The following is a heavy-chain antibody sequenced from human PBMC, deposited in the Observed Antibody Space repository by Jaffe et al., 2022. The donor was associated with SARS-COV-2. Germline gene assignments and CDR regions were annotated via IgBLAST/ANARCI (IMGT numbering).Heavy chain of an antibody. CDR2: IYTSGST. CDR3: ARRGDDYGDFDAFDI. V-gene: IGHV4-61*02. Sequence: QVQLQESGPGLVKPSQTLSLTCTVSGGSISSGSYYWSWIRQPAGKGLEWIGRIYTSGSTNYNPSLKSRVTISVDTSKNQFSLKLSSVTAADTAVYYCARRGDDYGDFDAFDIWGQGTMVTVSS. J-gene: IGHJ3*02. CDR1: GGSISSGSYY. D-gene: IGHD4-17*01.